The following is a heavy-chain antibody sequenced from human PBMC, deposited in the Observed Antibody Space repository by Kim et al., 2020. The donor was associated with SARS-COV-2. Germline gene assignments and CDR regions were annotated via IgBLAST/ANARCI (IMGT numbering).Heavy chain of an antibody. Sequence: GGSLRLSCAASGFSVSRDFMSWVRQSPGKGLEWVSVIYSDGRTFYADSVKGRFIISSDKSKNTMYLQMNSLRGDDTAVYYCATRHYNFNGDSWGQGTLVTVSS. V-gene: IGHV3-53*01. CDR2: IYSDGRT. D-gene: IGHD1-1*01. CDR3: ATRHYNFNGDS. CDR1: GFSVSRDF. J-gene: IGHJ4*02.